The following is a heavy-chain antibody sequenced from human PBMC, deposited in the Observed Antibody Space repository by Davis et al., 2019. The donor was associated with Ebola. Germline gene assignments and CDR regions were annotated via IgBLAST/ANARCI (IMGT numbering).Heavy chain of an antibody. J-gene: IGHJ4*02. CDR3: ARRASSSSWYNFFDY. V-gene: IGHV4-34*01. CDR2: INHSGGT. D-gene: IGHD6-13*01. CDR1: GGSFSGYY. Sequence: MPSETLSLTCAVYGGSFSGYYWSWIRQPPGKGLEWIGKINHSGGTNYNPSLKSRVTISVDTSKNQFSLKLSSVTAADTAVYYCARRASSSSWYNFFDYWGQGTLVTVSS.